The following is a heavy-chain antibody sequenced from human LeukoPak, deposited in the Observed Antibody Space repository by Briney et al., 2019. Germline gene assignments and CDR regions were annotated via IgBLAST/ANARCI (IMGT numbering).Heavy chain of an antibody. Sequence: SETLSLTYTVSGGSISSSTYYWGWIRQPPGKGLEWIGSIYYSGSTHYNPSLKSRVTISVDTSKNQFSLKLSSVTAADTAVYYCASSYSSSWYRRVFDPWGQGTLVTVSS. D-gene: IGHD6-13*01. J-gene: IGHJ5*02. V-gene: IGHV4-39*07. CDR1: GGSISSSTYY. CDR2: IYYSGST. CDR3: ASSYSSSWYRRVFDP.